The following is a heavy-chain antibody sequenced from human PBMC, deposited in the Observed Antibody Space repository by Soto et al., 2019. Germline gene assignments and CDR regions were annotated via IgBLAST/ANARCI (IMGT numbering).Heavy chain of an antibody. CDR3: ASHIRDGVVLVPPVNDAVDL. V-gene: IGHV3-21*01. CDR2: ISSSSSYK. Sequence: EVQLVESGGGLVKPGGSLGLSCAASGFTFSSYNMNWVRQAPGKGLEWVSCISSSSSYKYYAESVKGRFTISRDNAKKLLFLQMDNLRGEDKAVYYCASHIRDGVVLVPPVNDAVDLWGQGTMVTVSS. CDR1: GFTFSSYN. J-gene: IGHJ3*01. D-gene: IGHD2-2*01.